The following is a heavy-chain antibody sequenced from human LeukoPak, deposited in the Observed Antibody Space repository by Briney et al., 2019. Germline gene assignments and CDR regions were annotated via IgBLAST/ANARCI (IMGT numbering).Heavy chain of an antibody. CDR2: ISWDGGST. Sequence: GGSLRLSCAASGFTFDDYTMHWVRQAPGGGLEWVSLISWDGGSTYYADSVKGRFTISRDNSKNSLYLQMNSLRTEDTALYYCAKDKGPSGSPFDYWGQGTLVTVSS. V-gene: IGHV3-43*01. CDR3: AKDKGPSGSPFDY. J-gene: IGHJ4*02. D-gene: IGHD1-26*01. CDR1: GFTFDDYT.